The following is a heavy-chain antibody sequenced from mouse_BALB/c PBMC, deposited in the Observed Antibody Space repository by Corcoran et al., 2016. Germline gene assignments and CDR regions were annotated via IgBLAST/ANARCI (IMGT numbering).Heavy chain of an antibody. Sequence: QVTLKESGPGILQPSQTLSLTCSFSGFSLSTSGMGVGWIRQPSGKGLEWLAHIWWDDDKYYNTALKSGLTISKDTSKNHVFLKIASVDTADTATYYCARIYYYGSSYWGQGTTLTVSS. CDR2: IWWDDDK. D-gene: IGHD1-1*01. V-gene: IGHV8-8*01. J-gene: IGHJ2*01. CDR1: GFSLSTSGMG. CDR3: ARIYYYGSSY.